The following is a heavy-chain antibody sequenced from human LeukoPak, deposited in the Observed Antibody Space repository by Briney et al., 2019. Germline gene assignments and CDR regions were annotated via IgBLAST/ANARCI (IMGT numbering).Heavy chain of an antibody. V-gene: IGHV3-21*01. CDR3: ASAQGGVIHPDYFHH. D-gene: IGHD3-16*02. J-gene: IGHJ1*01. CDR2: IRSSGNYI. CDR1: GFAFSSHN. Sequence: PGGSLRLSCAASGFAFSSHNMNWVRQPPGRGLEWVSSIRSSGNYIYYAGSLKGRFTISRDNAKNSLYLQMNSPRADDTAVYFCASAQGGVIHPDYFHHWGQGTLVTVSS.